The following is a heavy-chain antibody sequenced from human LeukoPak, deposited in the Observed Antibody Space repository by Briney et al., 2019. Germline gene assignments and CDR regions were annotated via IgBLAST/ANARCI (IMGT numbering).Heavy chain of an antibody. Sequence: PSETLSLTCAVYGGSFSGYYWSWIRQPPGKGLEWIGEINHSGSTNYNPSLKSRVTISVDTSKNQFSLKLSSVTAADTAVYYCARGRKFCSSTSCYRNNWFDPWGQGTLVTVSS. V-gene: IGHV4-34*01. J-gene: IGHJ5*02. D-gene: IGHD2-2*02. CDR3: ARGRKFCSSTSCYRNNWFDP. CDR2: INHSGST. CDR1: GGSFSGYY.